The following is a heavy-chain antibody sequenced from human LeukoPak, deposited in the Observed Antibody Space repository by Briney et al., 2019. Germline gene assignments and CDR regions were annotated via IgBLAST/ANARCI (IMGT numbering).Heavy chain of an antibody. CDR2: ISSSSSYI. J-gene: IGHJ4*02. D-gene: IGHD3-3*01. CDR3: ARDYDFWSGSLFDY. CDR1: GFTFSSYS. Sequence: GGSLRLSCAASGFTFSSYSMNWVRQAPGKGLEWVSSISSSSSYIYYADSVKSRFTISRDNAMNSLYLQMNSLRAEDTAVYYCARDYDFWSGSLFDYWGQGTLVTVSS. V-gene: IGHV3-21*01.